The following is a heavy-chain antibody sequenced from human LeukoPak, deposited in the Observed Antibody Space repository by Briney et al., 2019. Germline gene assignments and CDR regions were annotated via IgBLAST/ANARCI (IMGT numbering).Heavy chain of an antibody. CDR1: AYSFTIYT. D-gene: IGHD6-13*01. J-gene: IGHJ3*02. Sequence: ASVKASCKASAYSFTIYTIHWVRQAPGQRLEWMGWINAGNGNRRYSQNFQCRITITRDTSATTAYMELSSLRPEDTAVYYCARTTRSWYEDNDAFDIWGQGTTVTVSS. V-gene: IGHV1-3*01. CDR3: ARTTRSWYEDNDAFDI. CDR2: INAGNGNR.